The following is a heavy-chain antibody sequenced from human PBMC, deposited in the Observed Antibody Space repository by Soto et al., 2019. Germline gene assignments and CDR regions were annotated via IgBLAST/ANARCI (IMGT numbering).Heavy chain of an antibody. CDR3: AKDEGLSSEWLYYFDY. CDR2: ISGSGGST. V-gene: IGHV3-23*01. J-gene: IGHJ4*02. Sequence: EVQLLESGGGLVQPGGSLRLSCAASGFTFSSYAMSWVRQAPGKGLEWVSAISGSGGSTYYADSVKGRFTISRDNSKNTLYLQMNSLRAEDTAVYYCAKDEGLSSEWLYYFDYWGQGTLVTVSS. CDR1: GFTFSSYA. D-gene: IGHD3-3*01.